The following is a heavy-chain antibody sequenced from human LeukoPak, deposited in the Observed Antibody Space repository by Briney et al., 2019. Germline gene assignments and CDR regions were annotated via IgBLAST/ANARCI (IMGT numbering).Heavy chain of an antibody. CDR2: INHSGST. CDR3: ASTSGWYSYYGMDV. Sequence: SQTLSLTCTVSGGSISSGGYYWSWIRQPPGKGLEWIGEINHSGSTNYNPSLKSRVTISVDTSKNQFSLKLSSVTAADTAVYYCASTSGWYSYYGMDVWGQGTTVTVSS. J-gene: IGHJ6*02. D-gene: IGHD6-19*01. V-gene: IGHV4-30-2*01. CDR1: GGSISSGGYY.